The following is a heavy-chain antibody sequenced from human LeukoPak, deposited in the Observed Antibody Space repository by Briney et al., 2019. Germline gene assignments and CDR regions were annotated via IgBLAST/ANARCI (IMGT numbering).Heavy chain of an antibody. CDR1: GFSFSIYA. J-gene: IGHJ4*02. V-gene: IGHV3-23*01. Sequence: GGSLRLSCAASGFSFSIYAMNWVRQAPGKGLEWVSAITGSGDITYYAASVKGRFTMSRDNSKNKVYLQLNSLRAENTAVYYCAKDFTVAPGNVFLFGSWGRGTLVTVSS. CDR3: AKDFTVAPGNVFLFGS. CDR2: ITGSGDIT. D-gene: IGHD4-11*01.